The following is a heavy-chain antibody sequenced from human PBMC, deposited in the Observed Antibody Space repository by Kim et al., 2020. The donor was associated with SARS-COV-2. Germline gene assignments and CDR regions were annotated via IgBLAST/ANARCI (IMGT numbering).Heavy chain of an antibody. CDR2: IYNSGST. V-gene: IGHV4-59*12. CDR1: GGSISSYY. CDR3: ARLGRGSSWSTTDFDI. J-gene: IGHJ3*02. D-gene: IGHD6-13*01. Sequence: SETLSLTCTVSGGSISSYYWSWIRQPPGKGLEWIGYIYNSGSTNYNPSLKSRVTISVDTSKNQFSLKLSSVTAADTAVYYCARLGRGSSWSTTDFDIWGQGTMVTVSS.